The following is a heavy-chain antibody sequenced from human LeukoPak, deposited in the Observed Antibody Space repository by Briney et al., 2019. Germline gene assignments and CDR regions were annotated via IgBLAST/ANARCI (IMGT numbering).Heavy chain of an antibody. CDR1: GFTFSSYW. J-gene: IGHJ4*02. CDR3: ARDTGYSSSSGSGYFDY. Sequence: GGSLRLSCAASGFTFSSYWMSWVRQAPGKGLEWVAVISYDGSNKYYADPVKGRFTISRDNSKNTLYLQMNSLRAEDTAVYYCARDTGYSSSSGSGYFDYWGQGTLVTVSS. V-gene: IGHV3-30-3*01. D-gene: IGHD6-6*01. CDR2: ISYDGSNK.